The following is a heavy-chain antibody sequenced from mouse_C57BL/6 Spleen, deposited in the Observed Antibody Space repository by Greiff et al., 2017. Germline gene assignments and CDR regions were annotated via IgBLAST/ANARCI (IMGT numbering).Heavy chain of an antibody. J-gene: IGHJ4*01. Sequence: EVQLQESGPVLVKPGASVKMSCKASGYTFTDYYMNWVKQSHGKSLEWIGVINPYNGGTSYNQKFKGKATLTVDKSSSTAYMELNSLTSEDSAVYYCARCGSSGDYAMDYWGQGTSVTVSS. D-gene: IGHD1-1*01. CDR3: ARCGSSGDYAMDY. CDR1: GYTFTDYY. CDR2: INPYNGGT. V-gene: IGHV1-19*01.